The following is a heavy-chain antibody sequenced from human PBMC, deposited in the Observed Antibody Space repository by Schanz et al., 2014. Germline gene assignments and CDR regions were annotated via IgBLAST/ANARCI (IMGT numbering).Heavy chain of an antibody. CDR1: GFTFSKYW. CDR3: TRDNYYGSGSCAY. Sequence: EVQLVESGGGLVQPGGSLRLSCGGSGFTFSKYWMSWVRQAPGKGLEWVANIKQDGSEKYYVDAVKGRFTISRDNAKNSMYLHMESLRGEDAAVYCCTRDNYYGSGSCAYWGQGTLVTVSS. CDR2: IKQDGSEK. D-gene: IGHD3-10*01. J-gene: IGHJ4*02. V-gene: IGHV3-7*04.